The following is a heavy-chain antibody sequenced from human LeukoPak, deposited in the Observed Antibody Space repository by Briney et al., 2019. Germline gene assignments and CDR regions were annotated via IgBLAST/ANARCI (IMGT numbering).Heavy chain of an antibody. V-gene: IGHV3-21*01. CDR2: ISSSSSYI. CDR1: GFTLSSYS. CDR3: ARRVYYYYYMDV. Sequence: GGSLRLSCAASGFTLSSYSMNWVRQAPGKGLEWVSSISSSSSYIYYADSVKGRFTISRDNAKNSLYLQMNSLRAEDTAVYYCARRVYYYYYMDVWGKGTTVTVSS. J-gene: IGHJ6*03.